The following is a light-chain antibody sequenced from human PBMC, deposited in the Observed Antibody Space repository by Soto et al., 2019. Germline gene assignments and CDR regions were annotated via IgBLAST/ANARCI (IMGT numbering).Light chain of an antibody. CDR1: QTVNSDY. V-gene: IGKV3-20*01. CDR3: NQFGYSPRT. Sequence: EIGLTQSPASLSFSPGETATLACRSSQTVNSDYLAWFQQRPGQAPRLXIFATYRRATDIQDRFSGSGSGTDFTLAIRRLEPEDFAVYYCNQFGYSPRTFGQGTKVDIK. CDR2: ATY. J-gene: IGKJ1*01.